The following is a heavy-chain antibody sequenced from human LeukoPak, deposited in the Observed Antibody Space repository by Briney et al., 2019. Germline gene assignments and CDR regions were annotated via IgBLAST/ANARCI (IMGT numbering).Heavy chain of an antibody. Sequence: ASVKVSCKASDYTFTSYGISWVRRAPGQGPEWMGWISVYNGNTKYGKKFQGRVTMTTDTSTSTAYMELASLRSDDTAVYYCAADGSDSSGYYNTRAFDIWGQGTMVTVSS. CDR1: DYTFTSYG. D-gene: IGHD3-22*01. J-gene: IGHJ3*02. V-gene: IGHV1-18*01. CDR2: ISVYNGNT. CDR3: AADGSDSSGYYNTRAFDI.